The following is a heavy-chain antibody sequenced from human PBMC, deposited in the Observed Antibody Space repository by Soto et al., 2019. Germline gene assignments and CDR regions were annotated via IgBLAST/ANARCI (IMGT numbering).Heavy chain of an antibody. V-gene: IGHV3-23*01. CDR2: LSNSDGST. J-gene: IGHJ6*02. Sequence: MDWVRQAPGRGLEWVASLSNSDGSTYYADSVQGRSTISRDYSDNTLHLQMNSLRAEDTAVYYCAKRGTRYFYGMDVWGQGTTVTVSS. CDR3: AKRGTRYFYGMDV. D-gene: IGHD3-16*01.